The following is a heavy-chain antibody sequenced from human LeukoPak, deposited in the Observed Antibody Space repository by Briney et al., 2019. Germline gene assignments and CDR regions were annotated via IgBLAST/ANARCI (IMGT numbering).Heavy chain of an antibody. J-gene: IGHJ4*02. CDR3: ARSRTMSDY. CDR1: GYTFTSSY. Sequence: ASVKVSCKASGYTFTSSYIHWVRQAPGQGLEWVGIINPSGGSTSYAQKFQGRVTMTRDTSTSTVYMELSSLRSDDTAVYYCARSRTMSDYWGQGTLVTVSS. V-gene: IGHV1-46*01. D-gene: IGHD5-24*01. CDR2: INPSGGST.